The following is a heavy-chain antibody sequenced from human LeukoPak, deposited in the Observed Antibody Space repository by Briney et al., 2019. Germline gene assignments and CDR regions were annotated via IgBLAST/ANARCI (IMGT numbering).Heavy chain of an antibody. V-gene: IGHV3-74*01. Sequence: GGSLRLSCAASGFIFSGYWMYWVRQAPGKGLVWVSLINTDGSTTFYADSVKGRFTISRDNAKNTLYLQMNSLRAEDTAVYYCVRDVWGDRDGFFDNWGQGTLVTVSS. D-gene: IGHD2-21*01. CDR3: VRDVWGDRDGFFDN. CDR2: INTDGSTT. CDR1: GFIFSGYW. J-gene: IGHJ4*02.